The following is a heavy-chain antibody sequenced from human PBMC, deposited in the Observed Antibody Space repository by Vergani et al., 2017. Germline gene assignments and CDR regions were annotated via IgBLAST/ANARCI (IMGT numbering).Heavy chain of an antibody. D-gene: IGHD2-8*01. Sequence: QLQLQESGSGLVKPSQTLSLTCAVSGGSISSGGYSWSWIRQPPGKGLEWIGYIYHSGSTYYNPSLKSRVTISVDRSKNQFSLKLSSVTAADTAVYYCARAGPYCTNGVCYYWYFDLWVRGTLVTVSS. CDR1: GGSISSGGYS. V-gene: IGHV4-30-2*01. CDR3: ARAGPYCTNGVCYYWYFDL. CDR2: IYHSGST. J-gene: IGHJ2*01.